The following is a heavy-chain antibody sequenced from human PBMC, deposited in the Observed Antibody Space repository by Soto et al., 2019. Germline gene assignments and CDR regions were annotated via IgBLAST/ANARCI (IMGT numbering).Heavy chain of an antibody. Sequence: GASVKVSCTASGCTFTGSYMHLVRQAPGQGLEWMGWINPNSGGTNYAQKFQGRVTMTRDTSISTAYMELSRLRSDDTAVYYCARDRVAATLYYYYYYGMDVWGQGTTVTVSS. CDR2: INPNSGGT. J-gene: IGHJ6*02. V-gene: IGHV1-2*02. CDR1: GCTFTGSY. D-gene: IGHD2-15*01. CDR3: ARDRVAATLYYYYYYGMDV.